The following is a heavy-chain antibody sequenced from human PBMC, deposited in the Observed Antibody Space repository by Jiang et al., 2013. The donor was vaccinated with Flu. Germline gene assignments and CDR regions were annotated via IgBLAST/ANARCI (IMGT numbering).Heavy chain of an antibody. CDR1: GFSLSTSGLG. Sequence: KPTQTLTLTCTFSGFSLSTSGLGVGWIRQPPGKALEWLALIYWDDDKHYSPSLKSRLTITKDTSKNQVVLTMTNMDPVDTATYYSGHFSLSETGYGMDVWGQGTTVTVSS. CDR3: GHFSLSETGYGMDV. CDR2: IYWDDDK. J-gene: IGHJ6*02. D-gene: IGHD7-27*01. V-gene: IGHV2-5*02.